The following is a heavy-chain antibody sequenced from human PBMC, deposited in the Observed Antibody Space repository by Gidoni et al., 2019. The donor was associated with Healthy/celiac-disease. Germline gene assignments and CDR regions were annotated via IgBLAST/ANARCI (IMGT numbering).Heavy chain of an antibody. J-gene: IGHJ4*02. CDR2: INHSGST. CDR3: ARGIYDFWSGWDLGVDY. D-gene: IGHD3-3*01. Sequence: QVQLQQWGAGLLKPSETLSLTCAVYGGSFSGYYWSWIRQPPGKGLEWIGEINHSGSTNYNPSLKSRVTISVDTSKNQLSLKLSSVTAADTAVYYCARGIYDFWSGWDLGVDYWGQGTLVTVSS. V-gene: IGHV4-34*01. CDR1: GGSFSGYY.